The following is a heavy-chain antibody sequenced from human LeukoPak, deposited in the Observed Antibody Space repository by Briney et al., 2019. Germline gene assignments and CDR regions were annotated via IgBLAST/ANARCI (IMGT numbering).Heavy chain of an antibody. Sequence: SGGSLRLSCAASGFTFSNYAMTWVRQAPGKGLECVSVISGSGSNTDYADSVKGRFTISRDNSKNTLSLQMNSLRAEDTALYYCAKVVGTGTTPTDCWGQGTLVTVSS. D-gene: IGHD1-1*01. CDR3: AKVVGTGTTPTDC. J-gene: IGHJ4*02. CDR1: GFTFSNYA. V-gene: IGHV3-23*01. CDR2: ISGSGSNT.